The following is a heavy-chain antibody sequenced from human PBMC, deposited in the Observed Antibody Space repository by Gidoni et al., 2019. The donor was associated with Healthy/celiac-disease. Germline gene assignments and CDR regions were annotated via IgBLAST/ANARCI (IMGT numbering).Heavy chain of an antibody. CDR3: ARREVIAAVSFDI. Sequence: EVQLVQSGAEVKKPGESLKISCTGSGYSFTSYWIGWVRQMPGKGLEWMGIIYPGDSDTTYSPSFQGQVTISADKSISTAYLQWSSLKASDTAMYYCARREVIAAVSFDIWGQGTMVTVSS. J-gene: IGHJ3*02. CDR2: IYPGDSDT. CDR1: GYSFTSYW. D-gene: IGHD6-13*01. V-gene: IGHV5-51*03.